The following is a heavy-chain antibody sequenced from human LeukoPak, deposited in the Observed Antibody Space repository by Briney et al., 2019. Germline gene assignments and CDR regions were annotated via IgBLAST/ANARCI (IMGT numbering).Heavy chain of an antibody. CDR3: ARESGYAVGDF. CDR1: GFTFSSYA. D-gene: IGHD5-12*01. J-gene: IGHJ4*02. CDR2: IYSDFRT. Sequence: GGSLRLSCAASGFTFSSYAMNWFRQAQGKGLEWASVIYSDFRTYYADSVKGRFIISKDTSKNTLYLQMNNLRADDTAVYYCARESGYAVGDFWGQGTLVTVSS. V-gene: IGHV3-53*01.